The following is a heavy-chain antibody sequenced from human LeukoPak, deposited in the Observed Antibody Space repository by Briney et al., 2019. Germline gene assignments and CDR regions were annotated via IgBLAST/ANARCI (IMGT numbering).Heavy chain of an antibody. V-gene: IGHV3-53*01. D-gene: IGHD5-24*01. CDR1: GFTVSSNY. J-gene: IGHJ4*02. Sequence: GGSLRLSCAASGFTVSSNYMSWVRQAPGKGLEWVSVIYSGGSTYYADSVKGRFTISRDNSKNTLYLQMNSLSAEDTAVYYCASSGRWLQSPFDYWGQGTLVTVSS. CDR3: ASSGRWLQSPFDY. CDR2: IYSGGST.